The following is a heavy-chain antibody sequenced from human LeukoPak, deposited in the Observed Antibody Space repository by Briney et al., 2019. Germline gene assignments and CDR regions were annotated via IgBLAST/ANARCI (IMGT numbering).Heavy chain of an antibody. V-gene: IGHV3-23*01. Sequence: PGGSLRLSCAASGFTFSNYAMTWVRQAPGKGLEWVSGISASGGTTYYAGSVRGRFTISRDNSKNTLFLQMNSLRAEDTAVYYCAKRPRDSTGYYLGAFDFWGLGTMVTVSS. CDR3: AKRPRDSTGYYLGAFDF. CDR1: GFTFSNYA. J-gene: IGHJ3*01. D-gene: IGHD3-22*01. CDR2: ISASGGTT.